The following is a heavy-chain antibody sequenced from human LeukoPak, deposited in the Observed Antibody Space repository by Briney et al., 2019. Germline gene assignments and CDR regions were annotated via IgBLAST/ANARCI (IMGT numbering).Heavy chain of an antibody. Sequence: SETLSLTCTVSGYSISSGYSWGWIRQPPGKGLEWIGSIYYSGSTYYNPSLKSRVTISVDTSKNQFSLKLSSVTAADTAVYYCASGGYCTNGVCSTDAFDIWGQGTMVTVSS. CDR2: IYYSGST. V-gene: IGHV4-38-2*02. CDR1: GYSISSGYS. D-gene: IGHD2-8*01. J-gene: IGHJ3*02. CDR3: ASGGYCTNGVCSTDAFDI.